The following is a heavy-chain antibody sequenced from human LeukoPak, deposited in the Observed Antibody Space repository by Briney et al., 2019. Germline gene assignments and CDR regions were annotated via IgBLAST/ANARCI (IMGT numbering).Heavy chain of an antibody. Sequence: GGSLRLSCAASGFTFSSYGMHWVRQAPGKGLEWVTFIRYDGSNKYYADSVKGRFTISRDNAKNSLYLQMNSLRAEDTALYYCAKDTDGAAAGTTWGHWGQGTLVTVSS. V-gene: IGHV3-30*02. D-gene: IGHD6-13*01. CDR3: AKDTDGAAAGTTWGH. J-gene: IGHJ4*02. CDR1: GFTFSSYG. CDR2: IRYDGSNK.